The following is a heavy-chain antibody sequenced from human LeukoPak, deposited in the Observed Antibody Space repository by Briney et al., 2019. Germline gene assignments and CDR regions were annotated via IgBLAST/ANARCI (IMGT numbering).Heavy chain of an antibody. D-gene: IGHD2-15*01. J-gene: IGHJ4*02. V-gene: IGHV4-30-4*01. CDR3: ARAPVGYCSGGTCKRYFDY. CDR2: INYRGST. Sequence: SQTLSLTCTVSGGSLSSGDYYWSWIRQPPGKGLEYIGYINYRGSTTYNPSLKSRVTISVDTSKNQFSLKLSSVTAADTAAYYCARAPVGYCSGGTCKRYFDYWGQGTLVTVSS. CDR1: GGSLSSGDYY.